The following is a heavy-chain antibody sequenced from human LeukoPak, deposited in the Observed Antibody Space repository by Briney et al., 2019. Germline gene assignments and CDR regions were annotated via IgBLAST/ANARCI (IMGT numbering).Heavy chain of an antibody. CDR1: GFTFSSYA. Sequence: GGSLRLSCAASGFTFSSYAMSWVRQAPGKGLEWVSAISGSGGSTYYADSVKGRFTISRDNSKNTLYLQMSSLRAEDTAVYYCAKDRRVLRGSSGSFDYWGQGTLVTVSS. V-gene: IGHV3-23*01. D-gene: IGHD3-22*01. CDR3: AKDRRVLRGSSGSFDY. CDR2: ISGSGGST. J-gene: IGHJ4*02.